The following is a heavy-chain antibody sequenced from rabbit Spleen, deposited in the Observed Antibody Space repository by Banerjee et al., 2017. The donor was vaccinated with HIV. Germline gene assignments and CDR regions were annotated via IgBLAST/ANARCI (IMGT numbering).Heavy chain of an antibody. V-gene: IGHV1S45*01. Sequence: QEQLVESGGGLVQPEGSLTLTCTASGFSFSSNYYMCWVRQAPGKGLEWIACIYAGSRGVTYYASWAKGRFTISKPSSTTVTLQMTSLTAADTATYFCARDAGSGGGGVAAIFNLWGQGTLVTVS. CDR3: ARDAGSGGGGVAAIFNL. CDR1: GFSFSSNYY. J-gene: IGHJ4*01. D-gene: IGHD4-2*01. CDR2: IYAGSRGVT.